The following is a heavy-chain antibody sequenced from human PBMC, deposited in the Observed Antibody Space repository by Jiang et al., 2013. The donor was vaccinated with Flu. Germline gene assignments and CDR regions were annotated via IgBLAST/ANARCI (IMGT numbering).Heavy chain of an antibody. D-gene: IGHD3-3*01. J-gene: IGHJ4*02. V-gene: IGHV3-30-3*01. Sequence: VQLLESGGGVVQPGRSLRLSCAASGFTFSYYAMHWVRQAPGKGLEWVAVISYDGSNEYYADSVKGRFTISRDNSKNTLYLQMNSLRAEDTAVYYCASLYDFWSGYYKYYFDYWAREPWSPSPQ. CDR3: ASLYDFWSGYYKYYFDY. CDR1: GFTFSYYA. CDR2: ISYDGSNE.